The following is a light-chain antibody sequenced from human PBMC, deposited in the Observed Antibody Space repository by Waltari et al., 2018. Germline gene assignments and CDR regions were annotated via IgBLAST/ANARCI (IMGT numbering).Light chain of an antibody. V-gene: IGLV2-14*01. CDR2: DVS. Sequence: QSALTQPASVSGPPGQSITISCTGTTSDLGGYNYVSWYQQHPGKAPKLMIYDVSSRPSGVSNRFSGSKSGNTASLTISGLQAEDEADYYCSSFTSSSTWVFGGGTKLTVL. CDR1: TSDLGGYNY. CDR3: SSFTSSSTWV. J-gene: IGLJ3*02.